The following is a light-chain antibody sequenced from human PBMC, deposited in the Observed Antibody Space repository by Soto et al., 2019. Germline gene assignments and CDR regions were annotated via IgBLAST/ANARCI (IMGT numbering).Light chain of an antibody. CDR1: SSDVGGYNY. CDR2: DVG. V-gene: IGLV2-14*01. Sequence: QSVLTQPAYVSGSPGQSITISCTGTSSDVGGYNYVSWYQQHPGKAPKLMIYDVGSRPSGVSSRFSGSKSGNTASLAISGLQAEDEADYYCNSYREDHPRFYVFGTGTKVTVL. CDR3: NSYREDHPRFYV. J-gene: IGLJ1*01.